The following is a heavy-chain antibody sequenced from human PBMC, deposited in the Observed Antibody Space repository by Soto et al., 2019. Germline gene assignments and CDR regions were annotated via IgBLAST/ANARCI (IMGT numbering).Heavy chain of an antibody. CDR1: GGSFSGYY. CDR2: INHSGST. J-gene: IGHJ3*02. Sequence: QVQLQQWGAGLLKPSETLSLTCAVYGGSFSGYYWSWIRQPPGKGLEWIGEINHSGSTNYNPSLKSRLTISVDTSKNQFSLKLSSVTAADTAVYYCARVRGVSWTVVTRHDAFDIWGQGTMVTVSS. CDR3: ARVRGVSWTVVTRHDAFDI. V-gene: IGHV4-34*01. D-gene: IGHD2-21*02.